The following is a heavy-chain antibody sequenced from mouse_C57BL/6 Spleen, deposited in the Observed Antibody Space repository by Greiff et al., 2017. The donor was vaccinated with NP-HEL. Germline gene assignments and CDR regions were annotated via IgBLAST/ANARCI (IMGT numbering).Heavy chain of an antibody. CDR1: GFTFSSYA. Sequence: DVMLVESGGGLVKPGGSLKLSCAASGFTFSSYAMSWVRQTPEKRLEWVATISDGGSYTYYPDNVKGRFTISRDNAKNNLYLQMSHLKSEDTAMYYCARDGYGNFDYWGQGTTLTVSS. CDR3: ARDGYGNFDY. CDR2: ISDGGSYT. D-gene: IGHD2-1*01. V-gene: IGHV5-4*01. J-gene: IGHJ2*01.